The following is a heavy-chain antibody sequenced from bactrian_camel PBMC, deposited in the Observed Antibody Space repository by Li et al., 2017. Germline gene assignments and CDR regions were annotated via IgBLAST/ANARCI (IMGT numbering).Heavy chain of an antibody. D-gene: IGHD6*01. J-gene: IGHJ4*01. V-gene: IGHV3S40*01. CDR2: INAAGSST. Sequence: VQLVESGGGLVQPGGSLRLSCVASGFTLSSVAMAWVRRAPGKGLEWVSTINAAGSSTYYSEPVKGRFTISRDNAKNTVYLQLNSLKTEDMAMYYCAKPSRYGGSWYGYNYWGQGTQVTVS. CDR3: AKPSRYGGSWYGYNY. CDR1: GFTLSSVA.